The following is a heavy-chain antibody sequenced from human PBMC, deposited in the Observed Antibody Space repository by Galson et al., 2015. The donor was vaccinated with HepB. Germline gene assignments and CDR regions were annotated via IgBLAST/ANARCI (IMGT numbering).Heavy chain of an antibody. CDR1: GFTFSSYS. V-gene: IGHV3-48*02. CDR3: ARDGARGWDDWFDRVPLRLTPFDY. J-gene: IGHJ4*02. CDR2: ISSSSGTI. D-gene: IGHD3-9*01. Sequence: SLRLSCAASGFTFSSYSMNWVRQAPGKGLEWVSYISSSSGTIYYADSVKGRFTISRDNAKNSLYLQMNSLRDEDTAVYYCARDGARGWDDWFDRVPLRLTPFDYWGQGTLVTVSS.